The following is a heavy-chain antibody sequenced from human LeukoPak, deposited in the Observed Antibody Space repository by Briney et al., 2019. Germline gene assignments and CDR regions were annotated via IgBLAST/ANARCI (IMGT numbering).Heavy chain of an antibody. V-gene: IGHV1-58*01. CDR3: AAARMEYDFWSGYSS. Sequence: PVASVKVSCKASGFTFTSSAVQWVRQARGQRLEWIGWIVVGSGNTNYAQKFQERVTITRDMSTSTAYMELSSLRSEDTAVYYCAAARMEYDFWSGYSSWGQGTLVTVSS. CDR1: GFTFTSSA. CDR2: IVVGSGNT. D-gene: IGHD3-3*01. J-gene: IGHJ5*02.